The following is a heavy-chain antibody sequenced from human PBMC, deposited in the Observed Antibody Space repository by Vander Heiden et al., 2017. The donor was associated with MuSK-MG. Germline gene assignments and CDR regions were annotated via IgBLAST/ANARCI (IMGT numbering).Heavy chain of an antibody. CDR3: ARSSGAFDI. CDR1: GGSISSSSYY. J-gene: IGHJ3*02. CDR2: IYYSGST. Sequence: QLQLQESGPGLVKPSETLSLTCTVPGGSISSSSYYWGWIRQPPGKGLEWIESIYYSGSTCYNPTLKSRVTISVDTSKNQFSLKLSSVTAADTAVYYCARSSGAFDIWGQGTMVTVSS. V-gene: IGHV4-39*01. D-gene: IGHD3-10*01.